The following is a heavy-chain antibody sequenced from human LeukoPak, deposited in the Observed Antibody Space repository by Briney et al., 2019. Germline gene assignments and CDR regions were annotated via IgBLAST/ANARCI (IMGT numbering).Heavy chain of an antibody. D-gene: IGHD3-22*01. V-gene: IGHV3-74*01. CDR3: ARGWVPSYITMN. Sequence: GGSLRLSCAASGFTFSSYWMHWVRQAPEKGLVWVSRINSDGSTTEYADSVKGRFTISRDNAENTLHLQINSLRAEDMVVYYCARGWVPSYITMNWGQGTMVTGSS. J-gene: IGHJ3*01. CDR1: GFTFSSYW. CDR2: INSDGSTT.